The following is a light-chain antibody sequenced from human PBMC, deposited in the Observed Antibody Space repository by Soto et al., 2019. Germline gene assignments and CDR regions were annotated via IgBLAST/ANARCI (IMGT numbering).Light chain of an antibody. CDR1: QSVLYSSNNKNY. CDR2: WAS. Sequence: DIVMTQSPDSLAVSPGERATINCKSSQSVLYSSNNKNYLAWYQQKPGQPPKLLIYWASTRESGVPDRFSGSGSGTDFTLTISSLKAEDVAVYYCQQYYSTPPWTFGQGTKVDIK. J-gene: IGKJ1*01. CDR3: QQYYSTPPWT. V-gene: IGKV4-1*01.